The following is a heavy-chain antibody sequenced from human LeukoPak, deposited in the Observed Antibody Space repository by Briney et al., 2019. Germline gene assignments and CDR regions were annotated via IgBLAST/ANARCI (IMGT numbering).Heavy chain of an antibody. J-gene: IGHJ4*02. D-gene: IGHD3-10*01. CDR1: GFTFDDYA. CDR2: ISWNSGSI. V-gene: IGHV3-9*03. Sequence: ETGGSLRLSSAASGFTFDDYAMHWVRQAPGKGLEWVSGISWNSGSIGYADSVKGRFTISRDNAKNSLYLQMNSLRAEDMALYYCAKANYYGSGSYYNGAYYFDYWGQGTLVTVSS. CDR3: AKANYYGSGSYYNGAYYFDY.